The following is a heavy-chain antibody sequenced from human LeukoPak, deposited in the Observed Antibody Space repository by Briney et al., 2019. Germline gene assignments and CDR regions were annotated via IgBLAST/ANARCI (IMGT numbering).Heavy chain of an antibody. D-gene: IGHD2-2*02. J-gene: IGHJ5*02. CDR2: MNPNSGNT. CDR3: ARAVSPGDIVVVPAAIVWFDP. CDR1: GYTFTSYD. V-gene: IGHV1-8*01. Sequence: ASVKVSCKASGYTFTSYDINWVRQATGQGLEWMGWMNPNSGNTGYAQKFQGRVTMTRNTSISTAYMELSSLRSEDTAVYYCARAVSPGDIVVVPAAIVWFDPWGQGTLVTVSS.